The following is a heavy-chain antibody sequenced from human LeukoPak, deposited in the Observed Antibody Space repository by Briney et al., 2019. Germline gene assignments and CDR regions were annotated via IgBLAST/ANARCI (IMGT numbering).Heavy chain of an antibody. CDR2: IHYTGST. CDR3: ARHSSSWYPDY. V-gene: IGHV4-59*08. J-gene: IGHJ4*02. D-gene: IGHD6-13*01. Sequence: PSETLSLTCTVSGGSISSYYWSWIRQPPGKGREWIGYIHYTGSTNYNPSLKSRVTISVDTSKNQFSLKLSSVTATDTAVYFCARHSSSWYPDYWGQGTLVTVSS. CDR1: GGSISSYY.